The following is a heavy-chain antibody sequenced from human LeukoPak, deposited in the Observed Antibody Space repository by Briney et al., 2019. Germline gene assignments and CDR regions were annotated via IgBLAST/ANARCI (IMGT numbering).Heavy chain of an antibody. D-gene: IGHD3-22*01. Sequence: GGSLRLSCAASRFTFNDYWMTWVRQAPGKGLEWVAIIKQDGSEKYYVDSVKGRFTVSRDNSKDTLFLHMNSLRDEDTAVYYCVKDRPPNVFYFDSQPFGRWGQGTLVTVSS. CDR3: VKDRPPNVFYFDSQPFGR. J-gene: IGHJ4*02. CDR1: RFTFNDYW. V-gene: IGHV3-7*03. CDR2: IKQDGSEK.